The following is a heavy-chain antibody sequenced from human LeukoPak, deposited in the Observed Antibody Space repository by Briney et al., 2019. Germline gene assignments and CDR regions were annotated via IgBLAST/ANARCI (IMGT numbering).Heavy chain of an antibody. Sequence: PGGSLRLSCAASGFTFSSYGMHWVRQAPGKGLEWVAVISYDGSNKYYADSVKGRFTISRDNSKNTLYLQMNSLRAEDTAVYYCAKNDFDYWGQRTLVTVSS. CDR3: AKNDFDY. J-gene: IGHJ4*02. CDR2: ISYDGSNK. CDR1: GFTFSSYG. V-gene: IGHV3-30*18.